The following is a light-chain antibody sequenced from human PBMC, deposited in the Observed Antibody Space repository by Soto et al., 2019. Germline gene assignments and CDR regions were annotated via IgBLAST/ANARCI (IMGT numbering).Light chain of an antibody. V-gene: IGKV1-5*01. J-gene: IGKJ1*01. CDR1: QSISTW. Sequence: DIQMTQSPSTLSASVGDRVTITCRASQSISTWLAWYQQKPGKAPKLLIYDVSSLESGVPSRFSGSGSGTDFTLTISGLQPDDFATYYCQQYDSYWTFGQGTKVDIK. CDR2: DVS. CDR3: QQYDSYWT.